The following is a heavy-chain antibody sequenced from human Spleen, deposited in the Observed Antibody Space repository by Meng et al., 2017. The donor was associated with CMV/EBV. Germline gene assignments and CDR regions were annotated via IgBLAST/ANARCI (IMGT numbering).Heavy chain of an antibody. J-gene: IGHJ6*02. D-gene: IGHD2-15*01. V-gene: IGHV3-53*01. CDR3: ARDMGGGGLYYYYGMDV. Sequence: GESLKISCAASGFTVSSNYMSWVRQAPGKGLEWVSVIYSGGSTYYADSVKGRFTISRDNSKNTLYLQMNSLRAEDTAVYYCARDMGGGGLYYYYGMDVWGQGTTVTVSS. CDR1: GFTVSSNY. CDR2: IYSGGST.